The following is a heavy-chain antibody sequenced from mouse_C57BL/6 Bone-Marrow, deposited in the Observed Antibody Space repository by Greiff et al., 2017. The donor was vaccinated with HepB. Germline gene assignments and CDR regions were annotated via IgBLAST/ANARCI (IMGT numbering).Heavy chain of an antibody. D-gene: IGHD1-2*01. CDR2: IDPETGGT. CDR3: TRSTAYYFDY. V-gene: IGHV1-15*01. J-gene: IGHJ2*01. Sequence: ALEWIGAIDPETGGTAYNLKFKGKAILTADKSSSTAYMELRSLTSEDSAVYYCTRSTAYYFDYWGQGTTLTVSS.